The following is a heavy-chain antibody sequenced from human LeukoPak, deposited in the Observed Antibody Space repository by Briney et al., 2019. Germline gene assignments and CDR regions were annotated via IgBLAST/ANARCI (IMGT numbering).Heavy chain of an antibody. Sequence: PSETLSLTCTVSGGSISSYYWSWIRQPPGKGLEWIGYIYYSGSTNYNPSLKSRVTISVDTSKNQFSLKLSSVTAADTAVYYCASGRYCSGGSCYGIPNYRGQGTLVTVSS. J-gene: IGHJ4*02. CDR2: IYYSGST. CDR3: ASGRYCSGGSCYGIPNY. CDR1: GGSISSYY. V-gene: IGHV4-59*08. D-gene: IGHD2-15*01.